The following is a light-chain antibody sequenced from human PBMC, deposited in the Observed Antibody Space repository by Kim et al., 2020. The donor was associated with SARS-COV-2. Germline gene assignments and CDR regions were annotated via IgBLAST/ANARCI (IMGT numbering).Light chain of an antibody. Sequence: DIQMTQSPSSLSASVGDRVTITCRASQTIRTYLNWYQHKPGKAPKLLIFAASSLQIGVPSRFTGSGSGTHFTLTISSLQHEDFATYYCQQSYSGSPYTFGLGTKVDIK. CDR1: QTIRTY. CDR2: AAS. V-gene: IGKV1-39*01. CDR3: QQSYSGSPYT. J-gene: IGKJ2*01.